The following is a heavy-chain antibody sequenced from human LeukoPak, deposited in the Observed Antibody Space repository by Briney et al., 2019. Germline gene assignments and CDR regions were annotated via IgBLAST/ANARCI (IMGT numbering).Heavy chain of an antibody. CDR2: MNPNSGNT. D-gene: IGHD6-13*01. J-gene: IGHJ4*02. V-gene: IGHV1-8*01. CDR3: ARGLRREQQLLRAFDY. Sequence: ASVKDSCKASGYTFTSYNINWVRQASGQGLEWMGWMNPNSGNTGSAQKFQGRVTMTSNTSISTAYMELSSLRSEDTAVHYCARGLRREQQLLRAFDYWGQGTPLTVSS. CDR1: GYTFTSYN.